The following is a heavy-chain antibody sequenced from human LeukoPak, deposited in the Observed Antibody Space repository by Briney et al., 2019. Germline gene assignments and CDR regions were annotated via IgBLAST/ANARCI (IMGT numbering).Heavy chain of an antibody. J-gene: IGHJ4*02. CDR1: GGSISSYY. V-gene: IGHV4-59*01. CDR2: IYYSGST. Sequence: SETLSLTCTVSGGSISSYYWSWIRQPPGKGLEWFGYIYYSGSTNYNPSLKSRVTISVDTSKNQFSLKLSSVTAADTAVYYCARSSCSGGDCYAPFDYWGQGTLVTVSS. CDR3: ARSSCSGGDCYAPFDY. D-gene: IGHD2-21*02.